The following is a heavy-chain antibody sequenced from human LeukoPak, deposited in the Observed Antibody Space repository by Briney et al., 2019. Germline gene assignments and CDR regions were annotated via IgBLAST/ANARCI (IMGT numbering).Heavy chain of an antibody. CDR3: ASPGSGRHAFDI. D-gene: IGHD3-10*01. Sequence: SETLSLTCAVYGGSFSGYYWSWIRQPPGKGLEWIGEINHSGSTNYNPSLKSRVTISVDTSKNQFSLKLSSVTAADTAVYYCASPGSGRHAFDIWGQGTMVTVSS. CDR2: INHSGST. V-gene: IGHV4-34*01. CDR1: GGSFSGYY. J-gene: IGHJ3*02.